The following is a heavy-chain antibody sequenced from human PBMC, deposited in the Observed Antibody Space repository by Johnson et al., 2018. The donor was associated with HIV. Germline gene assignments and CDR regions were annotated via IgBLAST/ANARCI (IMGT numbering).Heavy chain of an antibody. CDR1: GFTFSSYA. J-gene: IGHJ3*02. CDR3: AREGGWHIVVVTTIEGAFDI. Sequence: QVQLVESGGGVVQPGRSLRLSCAASGFTFSSYAMHWVRQAPGKGLEWVAVISYDGTKEYYADSVKGRFTISRDNSKNTLYLQMNSMRAEDTAVYYCAREGGWHIVVVTTIEGAFDIWGQGTMVTVSS. CDR2: ISYDGTKE. V-gene: IGHV3-30-3*01. D-gene: IGHD2-21*02.